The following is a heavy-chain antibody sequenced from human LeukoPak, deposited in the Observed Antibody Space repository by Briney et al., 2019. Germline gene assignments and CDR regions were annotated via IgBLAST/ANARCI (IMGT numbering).Heavy chain of an antibody. J-gene: IGHJ4*02. CDR1: GFTFSSYA. D-gene: IGHD2-2*01. Sequence: GGSLRLSCEASGFTFSSYAMSWVRQAPGKGLEWVSVISGSGGNTYYADSVKGRFTISRDDSKNTLYLQMNSLGAEDTAVYYCAKGSSSSRYVGLDYWGRGTLVTVSS. CDR3: AKGSSSSRYVGLDY. CDR2: ISGSGGNT. V-gene: IGHV3-23*01.